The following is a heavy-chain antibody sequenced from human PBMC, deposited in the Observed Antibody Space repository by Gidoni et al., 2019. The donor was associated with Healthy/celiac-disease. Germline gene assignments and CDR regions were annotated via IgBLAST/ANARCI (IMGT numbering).Heavy chain of an antibody. CDR3: AKDLYGDYPRGFDY. J-gene: IGHJ4*02. CDR1: GFTFDDYA. V-gene: IGHV3-9*01. D-gene: IGHD4-17*01. CDR2: ISWNSGSI. Sequence: EVQLVESGGGLVQPGRSLRLSCAASGFTFDDYAMHWVRQAPGKGLEWVSGISWNSGSIGYADSVKGRFTISRDNAKNSLYLQMNSLRAEDTALYYCAKDLYGDYPRGFDYWGQGTLVTVSS.